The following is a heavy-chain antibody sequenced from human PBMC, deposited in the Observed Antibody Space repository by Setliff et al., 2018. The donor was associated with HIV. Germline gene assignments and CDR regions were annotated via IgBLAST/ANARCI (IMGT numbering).Heavy chain of an antibody. J-gene: IGHJ3*02. V-gene: IGHV4-61*09. CDR1: GDSISSGSHY. CDR3: ARESLNLGELSSNPDASDI. CDR2: IYTGGNA. Sequence: SETLSLTCTVSGDSISSGSHYWSWIRQPAGNGLEWIGHIYTGGNANYNPALQSRVTISVDTSKNQFSLMLGSMTAADTAVYYCARESLNLGELSSNPDASDIWGQGTMVTVSS. D-gene: IGHD3-16*02.